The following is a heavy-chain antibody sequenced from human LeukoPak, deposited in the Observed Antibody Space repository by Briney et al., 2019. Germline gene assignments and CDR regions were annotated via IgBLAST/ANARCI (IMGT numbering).Heavy chain of an antibody. CDR2: MNPNSGNT. J-gene: IGHJ6*02. Sequence: GASVKVSCKASGYTFTSYDINWVRQATGQGLEWMGWMNPNSGNTGHAQKFQGRVTMTRNTSISTAYMELSSLRSEDTAVYYCAGSSGYYYGMDVWGQGTTVTVSS. V-gene: IGHV1-8*01. CDR1: GYTFTSYD. D-gene: IGHD3-10*01. CDR3: AGSSGYYYGMDV.